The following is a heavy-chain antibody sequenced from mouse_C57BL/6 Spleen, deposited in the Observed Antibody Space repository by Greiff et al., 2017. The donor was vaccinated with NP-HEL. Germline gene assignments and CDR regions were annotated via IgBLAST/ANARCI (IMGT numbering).Heavy chain of an antibody. CDR3: ARVNWDGGYFDS. CDR1: GYTFTSYW. Sequence: VQLQQSGAELVRPGSSVKLSCKASGYTFTSYWMHWVKQRPIQGLEWIGNIDPSDSETHYNQKVKDKATLTVDKSSSTSYMQLSSLTSEDSAVYYCARVNWDGGYFDSWGQGTTLTVAS. CDR2: IDPSDSET. J-gene: IGHJ2*01. D-gene: IGHD4-1*01. V-gene: IGHV1-52*01.